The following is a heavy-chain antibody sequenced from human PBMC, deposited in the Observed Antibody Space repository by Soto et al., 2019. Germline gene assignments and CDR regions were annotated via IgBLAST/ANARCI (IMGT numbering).Heavy chain of an antibody. V-gene: IGHV4-30-4*01. CDR3: ARTPGGWFDP. CDR2: IYYSGST. D-gene: IGHD3-16*01. Sequence: SETLSLTCTVSGGSISSGDYYWSWIRQPPGKGLEWIGYIYYSGSTYYNPSLKSRVTISIDPSKNQFSLKLNSVTAADAAVYYCARTPGGWFDPWGRGTLVTVPQ. CDR1: GGSISSGDYY. J-gene: IGHJ5*02.